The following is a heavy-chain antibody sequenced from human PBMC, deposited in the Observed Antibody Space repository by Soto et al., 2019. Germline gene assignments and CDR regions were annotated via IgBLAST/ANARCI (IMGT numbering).Heavy chain of an antibody. CDR3: ARDHTMVRGVIGYDAFDI. CDR2: ISAYNGNT. Sequence: ASVKVSCKASGYTFTSYGISWVRQAPGQGLEWMGWISAYNGNTNYAQKLQGRVTMTTDTSTSTAYMELRSLRSDDTAVYYCARDHTMVRGVIGYDAFDIWGQGTMVTVSS. V-gene: IGHV1-18*01. D-gene: IGHD3-10*01. J-gene: IGHJ3*02. CDR1: GYTFTSYG.